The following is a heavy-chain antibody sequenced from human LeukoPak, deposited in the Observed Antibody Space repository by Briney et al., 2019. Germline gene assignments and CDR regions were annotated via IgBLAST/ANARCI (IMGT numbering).Heavy chain of an antibody. CDR1: GGSISSYY. V-gene: IGHV4-34*01. Sequence: PSETLSLTCTVSGGSISSYYWSWIRQPPGKGLEWIGEINHGGSTNYNPSLKSRVTISVDTSKNQFSLKLSSVTAADTAVYYCARGHDYSNSFDYWGRGPLVTVSS. CDR3: ARGHDYSNSFDY. J-gene: IGHJ4*02. CDR2: INHGGST. D-gene: IGHD4-11*01.